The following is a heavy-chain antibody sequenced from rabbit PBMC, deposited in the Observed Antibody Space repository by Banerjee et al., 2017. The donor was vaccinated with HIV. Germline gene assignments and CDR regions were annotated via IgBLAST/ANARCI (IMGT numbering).Heavy chain of an antibody. CDR3: ARDYNGAGLLIRLDL. CDR1: GFSFSSNYW. J-gene: IGHJ3*01. CDR2: INSGSSGST. Sequence: QEQLEESGGGLVQPEGSLTLTCTASGFSFSSNYWICWVRQAPGKGLEWIACINSGSSGSTYYASWAKGRFTISKTSSTTVTLQMTSLTVADTATYFCARDYNGAGLLIRLDLWGQGTLVTVS. V-gene: IGHV1S45*01. D-gene: IGHD3-1*01.